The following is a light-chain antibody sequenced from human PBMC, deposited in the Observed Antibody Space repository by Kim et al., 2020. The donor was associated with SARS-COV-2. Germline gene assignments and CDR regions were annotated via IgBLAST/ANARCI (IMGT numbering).Light chain of an antibody. CDR2: QHN. CDR1: KVGDEY. V-gene: IGLV3-1*01. CDR3: QAWDSSTVI. Sequence: QGQYATIARTEDKVGDEYVSCYQQNPGQSPVLVIYQHNKRPSGIPERFSGSNSANTATLTISGTQAMDEADYYCQAWDSSTVIFGGGTQLTVL. J-gene: IGLJ2*01.